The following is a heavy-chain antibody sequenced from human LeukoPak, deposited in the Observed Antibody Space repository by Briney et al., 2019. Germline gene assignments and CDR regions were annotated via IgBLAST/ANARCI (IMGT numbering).Heavy chain of an antibody. CDR3: ARGQEYYDSSGYYYDPSFDY. Sequence: GASVKVSCKASGYTFTVYYMHWVRQAPGQGLEWMGWINPNSGGTNYAQKFQGRVTMTRDTSISTAYMELSRLRSDDTAVYYCARGQEYYDSSGYYYDPSFDYWGQGTLVTVSS. D-gene: IGHD3-22*01. CDR1: GYTFTVYY. V-gene: IGHV1-2*02. CDR2: INPNSGGT. J-gene: IGHJ4*02.